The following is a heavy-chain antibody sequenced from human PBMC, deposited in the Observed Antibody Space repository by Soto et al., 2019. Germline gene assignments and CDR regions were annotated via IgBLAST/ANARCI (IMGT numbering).Heavy chain of an antibody. CDR2: ISAYNGNT. D-gene: IGHD6-13*01. Sequence: ASVKVSCKASGYTFTSYGISWVRQAPGQGLEWMGWISAYNGNTNDAQKLQGRVTMTTEPSTSTAYMELRSLRSDDTAVYYCARDRGYSSSWYYPPGRYYGMDVWGQGTTVTVSS. CDR3: ARDRGYSSSWYYPPGRYYGMDV. CDR1: GYTFTSYG. V-gene: IGHV1-18*01. J-gene: IGHJ6*02.